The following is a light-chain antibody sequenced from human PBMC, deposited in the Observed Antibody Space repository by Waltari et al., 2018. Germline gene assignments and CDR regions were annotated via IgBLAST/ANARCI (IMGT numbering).Light chain of an antibody. J-gene: IGKJ1*01. CDR3: QQFHDWPQWT. V-gene: IGKV3-15*01. CDR1: QTVSTN. CDR2: GAS. Sequence: EILMTQSPAILSVSQGEKVTLSCRASQTVSTNLAWYQQRPGQPPRLLIYGASTRAAGVPARFSGSGFGTEFTLTISNLQSEDFALYYCQQFHDWPQWTFGQGTKVEMK.